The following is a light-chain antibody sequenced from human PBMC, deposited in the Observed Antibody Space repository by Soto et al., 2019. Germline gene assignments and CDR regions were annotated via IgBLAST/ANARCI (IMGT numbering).Light chain of an antibody. CDR1: MRDVGAYNL. Sequence: QSALTQPASVSGSPGQAITISCAGNMRDVGAYNLVSCYQQHPGRAPQLIIYEVRNRPSGISFRFSGSKSGNTASLTISGLQAEDEADYYCSSYTSKSSLIFGGGTKVTVL. CDR2: EVR. V-gene: IGLV2-14*01. CDR3: SSYTSKSSLI. J-gene: IGLJ2*01.